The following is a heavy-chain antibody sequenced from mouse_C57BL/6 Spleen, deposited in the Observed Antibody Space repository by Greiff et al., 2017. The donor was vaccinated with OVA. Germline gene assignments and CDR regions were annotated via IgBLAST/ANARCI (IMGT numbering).Heavy chain of an antibody. CDR2: ISYDGSN. Sequence: EVQLQESGPGLVKPSQSLSLTCSVTGYSITSGYYWNWIRQFPGNKLEWMGYISYDGSNNYNPSLKNRISITRDTSKNQFFLKLNSVTTEDTATYYCAREGREAWVAYWGQGTLVTVSA. J-gene: IGHJ3*01. CDR1: GYSITSGYY. CDR3: AREGREAWVAY. V-gene: IGHV3-6*01. D-gene: IGHD3-3*01.